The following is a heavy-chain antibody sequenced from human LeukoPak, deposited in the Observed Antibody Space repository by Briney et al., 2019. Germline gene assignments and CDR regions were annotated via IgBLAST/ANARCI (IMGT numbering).Heavy chain of an antibody. CDR1: GFTFSNAW. CDR3: ATGKAAGT. Sequence: GGSLRLSCAASGFTFSNAWMNWVRQAPGKGLEWVANIKQDGSEKYYVDSVKGRFTISRDNAKNSLYLQMNSLRAEDTAVYYCATGKAAGTWGQGTLVTVSS. CDR2: IKQDGSEK. D-gene: IGHD6-13*01. V-gene: IGHV3-7*01. J-gene: IGHJ4*02.